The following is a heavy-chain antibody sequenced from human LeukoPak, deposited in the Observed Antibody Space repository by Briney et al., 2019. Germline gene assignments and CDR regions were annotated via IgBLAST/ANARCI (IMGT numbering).Heavy chain of an antibody. D-gene: IGHD3-10*01. V-gene: IGHV3-33*01. CDR3: ATGQPKTYYYGSGSYYYY. CDR2: TWYDGRNN. Sequence: PGKSLRLSCAASGFTFSSYGMHWVRQAPGKGLEWVAVTWYDGRNNYYAASVKGRFTISRDDSKTTVYLLMNSLRAEDTAVYYCATGQPKTYYYGSGSYYYYWGQGTLVTVSS. CDR1: GFTFSSYG. J-gene: IGHJ4*02.